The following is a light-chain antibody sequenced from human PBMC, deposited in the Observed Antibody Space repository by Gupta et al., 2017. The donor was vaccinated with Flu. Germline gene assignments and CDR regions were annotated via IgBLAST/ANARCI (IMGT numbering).Light chain of an antibody. V-gene: IGKV1-5*03. J-gene: IGKJ2*01. CDR3: QQYNSYQNT. CDR2: KAS. Sequence: PSTLSASVGDRVTITCRASQSISSWLAWYQQKPGKAPKLLIYKASSLESGVPSRFSGSGSGTEFTLTISSLQPDDFATYYCQQYNSYQNTFGQGTKLEIK. CDR1: QSISSW.